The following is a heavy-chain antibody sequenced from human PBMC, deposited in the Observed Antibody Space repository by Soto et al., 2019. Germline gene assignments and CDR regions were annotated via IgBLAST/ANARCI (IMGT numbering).Heavy chain of an antibody. CDR2: SSYDGRET. CDR1: DFDFSSYG. D-gene: IGHD3-10*01. Sequence: SLSLSCAASDFDFSSYGIHWVRQAPGKGLEWVAASSYDGRETFYADSAKGRFTVSKEMSKNTAFLQMNALRHEDTAVYFCARDSGWPILNFDNWGQGTPGTVSS. CDR3: ARDSGWPILNFDN. V-gene: IGHV3-30*03. J-gene: IGHJ4*02.